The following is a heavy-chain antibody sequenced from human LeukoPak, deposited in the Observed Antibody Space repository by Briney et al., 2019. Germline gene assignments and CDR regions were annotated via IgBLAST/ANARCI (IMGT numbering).Heavy chain of an antibody. Sequence: GASVKVSCKASGYTFPSYFMHWVRQAPGQGLEWMGIINPTGGSTTYAQKFQGRVTMTRDTSTSTVYMELSSLRSDDTAVDYCARTAARRFDYWGQGTLVTVSS. J-gene: IGHJ4*02. CDR3: ARTAARRFDY. CDR2: INPTGGST. V-gene: IGHV1-46*01. CDR1: GYTFPSYF. D-gene: IGHD6-6*01.